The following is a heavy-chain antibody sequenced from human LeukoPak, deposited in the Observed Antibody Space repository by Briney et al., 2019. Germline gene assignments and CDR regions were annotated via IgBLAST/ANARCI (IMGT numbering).Heavy chain of an antibody. CDR2: ISYSGST. V-gene: IGHV4-59*01. Sequence: SETLSLTCTVSGGSISSYYWNWIRQPPGKGLEWIGYISYSGSTNYNPSLKSRVTISVDTSKNQFSLRLSSVTAADTAVYYCARDGGTSGNNYYFDYWGQGILVTVSS. D-gene: IGHD6-19*01. CDR1: GGSISSYY. CDR3: ARDGGTSGNNYYFDY. J-gene: IGHJ4*02.